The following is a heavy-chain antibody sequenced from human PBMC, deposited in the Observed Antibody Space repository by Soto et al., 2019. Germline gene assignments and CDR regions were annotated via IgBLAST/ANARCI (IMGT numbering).Heavy chain of an antibody. CDR2: ISGNGDTT. V-gene: IGHV3-23*01. J-gene: IGHJ1*01. CDR3: ANIRGYDLGSTTFQH. Sequence: EVQLLESGGGLVQPGGSLRLSCAASGFTFSSSAMSWVRQAPGKGLDWVSAISGNGDTTYYAVSVKGRFTVSRAISKSPLYLQTNSLRAEDTAVYYCANIRGYDLGSTTFQHWGQGTLVTVSS. CDR1: GFTFSSSA. D-gene: IGHD5-12*01.